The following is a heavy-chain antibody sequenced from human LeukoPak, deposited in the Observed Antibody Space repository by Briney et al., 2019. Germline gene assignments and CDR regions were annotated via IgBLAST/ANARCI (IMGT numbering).Heavy chain of an antibody. Sequence: GASVKVSCKASGYTFTGYYMHWVRQAPGQGLEWMGWINPNSGGTNYAHKFQGRVTMTRDTSISTAYMELSRLRSDDTAVYYCARDHYDFWSGYYSSAFDIWGQGTMVTVSS. D-gene: IGHD3-3*01. V-gene: IGHV1-2*02. CDR3: ARDHYDFWSGYYSSAFDI. CDR1: GYTFTGYY. CDR2: INPNSGGT. J-gene: IGHJ3*02.